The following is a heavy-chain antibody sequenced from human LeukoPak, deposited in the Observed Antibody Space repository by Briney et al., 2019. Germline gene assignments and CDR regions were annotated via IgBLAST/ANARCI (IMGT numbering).Heavy chain of an antibody. CDR3: ARGGDGYNGFDF. Sequence: GGALRLSCVASGFSLSDYYMSWIRQAPVNGLEWVSYISSSGSIMYYADSVKGRFTISRDNAKNSLYLQMNSLRAEDTAVYYCARGGDGYNGFDFWGQGTLVTVSS. CDR1: GFSLSDYY. J-gene: IGHJ4*02. CDR2: ISSSGSIM. D-gene: IGHD5-24*01. V-gene: IGHV3-11*01.